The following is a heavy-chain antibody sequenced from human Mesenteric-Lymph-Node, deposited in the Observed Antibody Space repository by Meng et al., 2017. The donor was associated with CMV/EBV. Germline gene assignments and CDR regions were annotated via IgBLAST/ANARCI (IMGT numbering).Heavy chain of an antibody. J-gene: IGHJ4*02. CDR3: ARLGMIVVAVGY. Sequence: CSGSGGTIGSSRYYWGWIRQPAGKGLEWIGSIYYSGSTYYNPSLKSRVTISVDTSKNQFSLKLSSVTAADTAVYYCARLGMIVVAVGYWGQGTLVTVSS. V-gene: IGHV4-39*01. CDR1: GGTIGSSRYY. D-gene: IGHD3-22*01. CDR2: IYYSGST.